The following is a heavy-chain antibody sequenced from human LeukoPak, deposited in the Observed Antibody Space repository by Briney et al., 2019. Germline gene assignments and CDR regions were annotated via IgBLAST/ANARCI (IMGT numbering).Heavy chain of an antibody. J-gene: IGHJ4*02. CDR1: GGSISSSS. Sequence: ETLSLTCTVSGGSISSSSYYWGWIRQPPGKGLEWVSSISSSSSYIYYADSVKGRFTISRDNAKNSLYLQMNSLRAEDTAVYYCARVVPMIVIDYWGQGTLVTVSS. V-gene: IGHV3-21*01. D-gene: IGHD3-22*01. CDR2: ISSSSSYI. CDR3: ARVVPMIVIDY.